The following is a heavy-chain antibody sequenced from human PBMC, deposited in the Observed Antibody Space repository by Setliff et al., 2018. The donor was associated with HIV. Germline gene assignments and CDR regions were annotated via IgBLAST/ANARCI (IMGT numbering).Heavy chain of an antibody. D-gene: IGHD5-18*01. J-gene: IGHJ4*02. CDR2: INADTGNT. Sequence: ASVKVSCKASGYRFTGFAIHWVRQAPGQRFEWMGWINADTGNTKYSQKFQDRVTISRDIHANTAYMELSSLRSEDTAIYYCARSLREYSYGSPDYWGPGTLVTVS. V-gene: IGHV1-3*01. CDR3: ARSLREYSYGSPDY. CDR1: GYRFTGFA.